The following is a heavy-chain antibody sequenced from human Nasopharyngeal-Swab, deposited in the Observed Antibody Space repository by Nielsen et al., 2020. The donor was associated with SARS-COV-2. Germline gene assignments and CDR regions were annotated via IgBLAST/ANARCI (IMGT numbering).Heavy chain of an antibody. CDR3: ARHWSDPGNWFDP. CDR2: IGPSDSYT. V-gene: IGHV5-10-1*01. CDR1: GYSFTSYW. Sequence: GESLKISCKGSGYSFTSYWISWVRQMPGKGLEWMGRIGPSDSYTNYSPSFQGHVTISADKSISTAYLQWSSLKASDTAMYYCARHWSDPGNWFDPWGQGTLVTVSS. J-gene: IGHJ5*02.